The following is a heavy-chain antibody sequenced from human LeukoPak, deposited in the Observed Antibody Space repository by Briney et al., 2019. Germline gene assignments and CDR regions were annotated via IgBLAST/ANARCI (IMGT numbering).Heavy chain of an antibody. Sequence: SETLSLTCTVSGGSISSYYWSWIRQPPGKGLEWIGYIYYTGNTNYNPSLKSRLTISVDKSKNQFSLKLSSVTAADTAVYYCARDSHYYDSSGYWFRSGKWFDLWGQGTLVTVSS. CDR3: ARDSHYYDSSGYWFRSGKWFDL. CDR1: GGSISSYY. J-gene: IGHJ5*02. D-gene: IGHD3-22*01. V-gene: IGHV4-59*12. CDR2: IYYTGNT.